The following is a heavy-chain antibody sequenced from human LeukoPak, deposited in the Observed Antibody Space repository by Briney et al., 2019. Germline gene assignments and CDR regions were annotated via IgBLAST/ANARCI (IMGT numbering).Heavy chain of an antibody. J-gene: IGHJ4*02. V-gene: IGHV3-9*02. Sequence: GGSLRLSCAASGFTSDDYAMHWVRQAPGKGLEWVSGISWNSGSIGYADSVKGRFTISRDNAKNSLYLQMNSLRAEDMALYYCAKDMGSYGSGSYQGLDYWGQGTLVTVSS. CDR2: ISWNSGSI. CDR1: GFTSDDYA. CDR3: AKDMGSYGSGSYQGLDY. D-gene: IGHD3-10*01.